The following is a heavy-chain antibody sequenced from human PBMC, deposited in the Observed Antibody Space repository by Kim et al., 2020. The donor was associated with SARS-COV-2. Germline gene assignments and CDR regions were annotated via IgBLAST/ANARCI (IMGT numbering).Heavy chain of an antibody. J-gene: IGHJ4*02. CDR3: ARDVTADYFDY. V-gene: IGHV3-33*01. CDR1: GFTFNAYS. Sequence: GGSLRLSCAASGFTFNAYSMHWVRQPPGKGLEWVAVIWYDEDKKYYAESVKGRFIVSRDNSNNTLYLQVNSLKAEDTAVYYCARDVTADYFDYWGQGTLVTVSS. D-gene: IGHD2-21*02. CDR2: IWYDEDKK.